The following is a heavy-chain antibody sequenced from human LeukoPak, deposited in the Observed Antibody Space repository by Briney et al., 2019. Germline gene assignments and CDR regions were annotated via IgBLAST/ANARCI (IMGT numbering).Heavy chain of an antibody. CDR2: ISGSGGST. D-gene: IGHD5-18*01. V-gene: IGHV3-23*01. CDR1: GFTFSNYV. CDR3: AKEGGYSFGPTTDFYFFDY. Sequence: GGSLRLSCTASGFTFSNYVMFWVRQAPGKGLEWVSTISGSGGSTSYADSVKGRFTISRDNSQNTLYLQMNSLRADDTAVYYCAKEGGYSFGPTTDFYFFDYWGQGALVTVSS. J-gene: IGHJ4*02.